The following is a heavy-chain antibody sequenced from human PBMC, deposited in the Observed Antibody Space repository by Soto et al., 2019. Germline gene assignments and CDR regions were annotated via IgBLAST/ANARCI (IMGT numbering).Heavy chain of an antibody. Sequence: QVQLQESGPGLVKPSGTLSLTCAVSGGSISSSNWWSLVRQPPGKRLQWIGEIYNSGSTNYIPSLKGRFTISVDKSRNQFSLKMSSVTAADTAVYYCARRWGEGRVDSWGQGTLVTVSS. J-gene: IGHJ4*02. D-gene: IGHD3-10*01. CDR3: ARRWGEGRVDS. CDR2: IYNSGST. V-gene: IGHV4-4*02. CDR1: GGSISSSNW.